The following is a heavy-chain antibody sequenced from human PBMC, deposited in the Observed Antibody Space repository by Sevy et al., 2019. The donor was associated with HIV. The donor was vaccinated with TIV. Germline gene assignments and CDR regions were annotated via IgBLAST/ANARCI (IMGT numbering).Heavy chain of an antibody. J-gene: IGHJ3*01. V-gene: IGHV3-64*01. Sequence: GGSLRLSCAASGFTFSYYPMHWVRQAPGKGLEHVSAIFVNGDIYYTNSVKGRFTISRDSSKNTLYLQMGSLRADDTAIYYCAREAHWESPPWCGFDVWGQGTMVTVSS. CDR1: GFTFSYYP. CDR2: IFVNGDI. CDR3: AREAHWESPPWCGFDV. D-gene: IGHD2-8*01.